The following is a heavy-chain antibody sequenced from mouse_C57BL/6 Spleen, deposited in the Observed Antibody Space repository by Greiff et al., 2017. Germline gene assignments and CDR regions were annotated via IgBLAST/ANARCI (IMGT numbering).Heavy chain of an antibody. D-gene: IGHD1-1*01. J-gene: IGHJ1*03. CDR1: GYTFTEYT. CDR3: ARHEGNYGSSYVGYFDV. CDR2: FYPGSGSI. Sequence: VQLVEPGAELVKPGASVKLSCKASGYTFTEYTIHWVKQRSGQGLEWIGWFYPGSGSIKYNEKFKDKATLTADKSSSTVYMELSRLPSEDSAVYFCARHEGNYGSSYVGYFDVWGTGTTVTVSS. V-gene: IGHV1-62-2*01.